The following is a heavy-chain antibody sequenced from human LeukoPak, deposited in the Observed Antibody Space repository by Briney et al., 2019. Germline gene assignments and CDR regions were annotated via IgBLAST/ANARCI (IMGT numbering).Heavy chain of an antibody. CDR3: GRSLAGTPTLHY. CDR2: IYPGDSNT. D-gene: IGHD6-19*01. V-gene: IGHV5-51*01. Sequence: GESLKISCKVSGYNFTSYWIGWVRQMPGKGLEWMGIIYPGDSNTRYSPSFQGHVTMSADKSISTAYLQWSSLKASDTAIYYCGRSLAGTPTLHYWGQGTLVTVSS. J-gene: IGHJ4*02. CDR1: GYNFTSYW.